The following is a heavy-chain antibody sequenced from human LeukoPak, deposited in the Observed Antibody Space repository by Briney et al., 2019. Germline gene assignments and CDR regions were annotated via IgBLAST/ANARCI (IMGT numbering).Heavy chain of an antibody. CDR2: ISYDGSNK. V-gene: IGHV3-30*18. Sequence: GSLRLSCAASGFTFSSYGMHWVRKAPGKGLEWVAVISYDGSNKYYADSVKGRFTISRDNSKNTLYPQMNSLRAEDTAVYYCAKGPLLYDSSGSEDAFDIWGQGTMVTVSS. J-gene: IGHJ3*02. D-gene: IGHD3-22*01. CDR1: GFTFSSYG. CDR3: AKGPLLYDSSGSEDAFDI.